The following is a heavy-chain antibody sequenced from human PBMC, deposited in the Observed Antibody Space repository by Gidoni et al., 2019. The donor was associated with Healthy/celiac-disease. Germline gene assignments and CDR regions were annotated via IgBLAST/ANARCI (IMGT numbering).Heavy chain of an antibody. V-gene: IGHV4-39*07. CDR2: IYYRGDT. D-gene: IGHD6-13*01. CDR3: ARDVRYSSSWSHFDY. J-gene: IGHJ4*02. CDR1: GGSISSSDYY. Sequence: QLQLQESGPGLVKPSETLSLTCTVSGGSISSSDYYWGWVRQPPGKGLEWIGTIYYRGDTYYNPSLKSRVTISVDMSRNQFSLWLTSVTAADTAMYYCARDVRYSSSWSHFDYWGQGILVTVS.